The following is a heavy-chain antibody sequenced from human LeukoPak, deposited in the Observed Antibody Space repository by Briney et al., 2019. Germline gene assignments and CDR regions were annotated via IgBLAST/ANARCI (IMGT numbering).Heavy chain of an antibody. D-gene: IGHD6-19*01. J-gene: IGHJ6*03. CDR3: ARGPGRLVTYYYYYMDV. CDR1: GYTFTGYY. Sequence: GASVKVSCKASGYTFTGYYMHWVRQAPGQGLEWMGWINSNSGGTNYAQKFQGRVTMTRDTSISTAYMELSRLRSDDTAVYYCARGPGRLVTYYYYYMDVWGKGTTVTVSS. CDR2: INSNSGGT. V-gene: IGHV1-2*02.